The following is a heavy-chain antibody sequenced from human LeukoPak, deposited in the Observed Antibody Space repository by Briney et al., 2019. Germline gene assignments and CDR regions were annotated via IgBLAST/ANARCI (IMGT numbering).Heavy chain of an antibody. Sequence: GGSLRLSCAASGFTFSSYWMSWVRQAPGKGLEWVANIKQDGSEKYYVDSVKGRFTISRDNAKNSLYLQMNSLRAEDTAVYYCALEITDSSSSNAFDIWGQGTMVTVSS. CDR3: ALEITDSSSSNAFDI. CDR1: GFTFSSYW. J-gene: IGHJ3*02. V-gene: IGHV3-7*01. D-gene: IGHD6-6*01. CDR2: IKQDGSEK.